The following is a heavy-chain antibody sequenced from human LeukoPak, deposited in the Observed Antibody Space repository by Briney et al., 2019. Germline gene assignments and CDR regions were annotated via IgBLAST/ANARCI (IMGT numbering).Heavy chain of an antibody. Sequence: SETLSLTCTVAGGSISTSGYYWGWIRQPPGKGLEWVGSIYYSGSTYYNPSLKSRATISVDTSKNQFSLKLSSVTAADTAVYYCARLYGYNYGSYDYWGQGTLVTVSS. D-gene: IGHD5-18*01. V-gene: IGHV4-39*01. CDR1: GGSISTSGYY. CDR3: ARLYGYNYGSYDY. J-gene: IGHJ4*02. CDR2: IYYSGST.